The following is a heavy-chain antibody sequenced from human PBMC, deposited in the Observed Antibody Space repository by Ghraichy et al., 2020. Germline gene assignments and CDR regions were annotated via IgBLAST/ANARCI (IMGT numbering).Heavy chain of an antibody. J-gene: IGHJ5*02. V-gene: IGHV4-38-2*01. CDR1: GYSISSGYY. CDR2: IYHSGST. D-gene: IGHD3-10*01. Sequence: SQTLSLTCAVSGYSISSGYYWGWIRQPPGKGLEWIGSIYHSGSTYYNPSLKSRVTISVDTSKNQFSLKLSSVTAADTAVYYCARVKKAWFGELVNWFDPWGQGTLVTVSS. CDR3: ARVKKAWFGELVNWFDP.